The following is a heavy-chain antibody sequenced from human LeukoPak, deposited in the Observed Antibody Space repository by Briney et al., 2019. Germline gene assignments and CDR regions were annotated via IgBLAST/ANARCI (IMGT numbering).Heavy chain of an antibody. CDR2: ITSGGSA. Sequence: GGSLRLSCAASGFTVSSYYMSWVRQAPGKGLEWVSVITSGGSAYYADSVKGRFTISRDNSKNTLYLQMNSLRAEDTAVYYCARTVAVTGSDYFDYWGQGTLVTVSS. V-gene: IGHV3-66*01. J-gene: IGHJ4*02. CDR1: GFTVSSYY. D-gene: IGHD6-19*01. CDR3: ARTVAVTGSDYFDY.